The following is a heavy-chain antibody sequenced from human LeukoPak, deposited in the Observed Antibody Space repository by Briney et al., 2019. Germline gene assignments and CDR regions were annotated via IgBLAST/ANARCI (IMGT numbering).Heavy chain of an antibody. CDR2: IYTSGST. CDR1: GGSISSYY. V-gene: IGHV4-4*07. CDR3: ARAIAARSAEYFQH. D-gene: IGHD6-13*01. Sequence: SETLSLTCTVSGGSISSYYWSWIRQPAGKGLEWIGRIYTSGSTNYNPSLKSRVTMSVDTSKNQFSLKLSSVTAADTAVYYCARAIAARSAEYFQHWGQGTLVTVSS. J-gene: IGHJ1*01.